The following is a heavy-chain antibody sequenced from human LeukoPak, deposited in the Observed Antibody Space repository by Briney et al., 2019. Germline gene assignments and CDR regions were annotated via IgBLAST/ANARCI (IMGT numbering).Heavy chain of an antibody. V-gene: IGHV3-53*01. CDR1: GFTFSSYA. J-gene: IGHJ4*02. Sequence: GGSLRLSCAASGFTFSSYAMSWVRQAPGKGLEWVSFIYSGGNTHNSDSVKGRFTISRDNSKNTLYLQMNSLRAEDTAVYYCARRAGDYSHPYDYWGQGTLVTVSS. CDR3: ARRAGDYSHPYDY. D-gene: IGHD3-22*01. CDR2: IYSGGNT.